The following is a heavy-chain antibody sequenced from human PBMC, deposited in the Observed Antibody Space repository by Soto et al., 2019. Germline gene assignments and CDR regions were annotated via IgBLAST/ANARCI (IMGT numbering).Heavy chain of an antibody. CDR2: INPSGDGT. CDR3: ARVALGYDYADV. D-gene: IGHD4-17*01. V-gene: IGHV1-46*02. CDR1: GYTFNAVY. J-gene: IGHJ6*02. Sequence: ASVKGSCKAFGYTFNAVYMHWVRQAPGQGLEWMGVINPSGDGTSYAQKFQGRVTMTRDTSTSTVYMELSSLRSEDTAVYYCARVALGYDYADVWGQGTTVTVSS.